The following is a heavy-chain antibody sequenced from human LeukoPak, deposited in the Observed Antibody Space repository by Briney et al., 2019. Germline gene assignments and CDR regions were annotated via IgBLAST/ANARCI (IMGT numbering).Heavy chain of an antibody. Sequence: ASLKVSCKASGYTFSSYYMHWVRQAPGKGLEWMGIINSSGGSTSYAHKFQGRVTMTSDTSTNTVYMELSSLRSEDTAVYYCARDVTGDIVVVTAARRGRYYYGMDLWGQGTTVTVSS. CDR2: INSSGGST. CDR3: ARDVTGDIVVVTAARRGRYYYGMDL. J-gene: IGHJ6*02. D-gene: IGHD2-2*01. CDR1: GYTFSSYY. V-gene: IGHV1-46*01.